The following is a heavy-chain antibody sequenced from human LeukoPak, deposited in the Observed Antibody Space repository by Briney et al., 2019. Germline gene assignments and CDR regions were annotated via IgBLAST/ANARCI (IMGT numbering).Heavy chain of an antibody. V-gene: IGHV4-4*07. CDR1: GGSISSYN. CDR2: IYTSGST. D-gene: IGHD1-7*01. J-gene: IGHJ6*03. Sequence: SQTLSLTPTVSGGSISSYNWSWIRQPAGKGLEWIGRIYTSGSTNYNPSLKSRVTISVDKYKNQFSLKRSSVTPADTAVYYCARDPGTPLYYYYMDVWGKGTTVTVSS. CDR3: ARDPGTPLYYYYMDV.